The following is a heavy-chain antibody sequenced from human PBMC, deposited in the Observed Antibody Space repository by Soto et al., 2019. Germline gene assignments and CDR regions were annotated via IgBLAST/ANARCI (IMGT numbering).Heavy chain of an antibody. J-gene: IGHJ4*02. Sequence: GGSLRLSCTASGFMFGSYWMTWVRHVPGKGLQWVANIKRDGSEKYYVDFVKGRFTISRDNADNSVFLDMNNLRVDDTATYYCARVRATDYEINYWGQGALVTVSS. V-gene: IGHV3-7*03. CDR3: ARVRATDYEINY. CDR1: GFMFGSYW. D-gene: IGHD4-17*01. CDR2: IKRDGSEK.